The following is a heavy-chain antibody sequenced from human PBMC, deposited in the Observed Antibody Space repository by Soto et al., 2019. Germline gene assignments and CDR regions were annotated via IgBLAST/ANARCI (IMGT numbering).Heavy chain of an antibody. Sequence: LRLSCAASGFTFSSYAMHWVRQAPGKGLEWVAVISYDGSNKYYADSVKGRFTISRDNSKNTLYLQMNSLRAEDTAVYYCARDLSYDFWSGYSSDYGMDVWGQGTTVTVSS. CDR2: ISYDGSNK. V-gene: IGHV3-30-3*01. CDR3: ARDLSYDFWSGYSSDYGMDV. D-gene: IGHD3-3*01. CDR1: GFTFSSYA. J-gene: IGHJ6*02.